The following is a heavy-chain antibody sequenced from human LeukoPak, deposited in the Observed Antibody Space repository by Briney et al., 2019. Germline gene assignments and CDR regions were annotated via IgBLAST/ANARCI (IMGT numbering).Heavy chain of an antibody. V-gene: IGHV3-33*01. D-gene: IGHD2-15*01. CDR1: GFTFSSYG. CDR3: ARERGPYCSGGSCYSGSFYFDY. J-gene: IGHJ4*02. Sequence: PGRSLRLSCAASGFTFSSYGMHWVRQAPGKGLEWVAVIWYDGSNKYYADSVKGRFTISRDNSKNTLYLQMNSLRAEDTAVYYCARERGPYCSGGSCYSGSFYFDYWGQGTLVTVSS. CDR2: IWYDGSNK.